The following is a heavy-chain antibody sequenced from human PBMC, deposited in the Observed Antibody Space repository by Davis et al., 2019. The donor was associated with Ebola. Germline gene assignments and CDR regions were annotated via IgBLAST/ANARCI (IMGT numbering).Heavy chain of an antibody. CDR2: TYYRSKWYN. D-gene: IGHD1-26*01. V-gene: IGHV6-1*01. CDR1: GDSVSSNSAA. CDR3: ARDLSWELPQQWFDP. J-gene: IGHJ5*02. Sequence: SQTLSLTCAISGDSVSSNSAAWNWIRQSPSRGLEWLGRTYYRSKWYNDYAVSVKSRITINPDTSKNQFSLKLSSVTAADTAVYYCARDLSWELPQQWFDPWGQGTLVTVSS.